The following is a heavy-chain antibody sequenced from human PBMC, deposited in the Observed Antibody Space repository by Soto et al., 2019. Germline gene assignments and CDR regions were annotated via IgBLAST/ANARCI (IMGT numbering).Heavy chain of an antibody. D-gene: IGHD6-19*01. V-gene: IGHV2-5*02. CDR3: AHIVVGGLGYYFDS. CDR1: GFSLSSTRMA. J-gene: IGHJ4*02. CDR2: IYWDDDK. Sequence: QITLKESGPTLVKPTQTLTLTCTFSGFSLSSTRMAVGWIRQPPGTALEWLALIYWDDDKRSSPFLKSRLTITKDTSKDQVVLTMSNMDPVDTARYYCAHIVVGGLGYYFDSRCQVTPVTVSS.